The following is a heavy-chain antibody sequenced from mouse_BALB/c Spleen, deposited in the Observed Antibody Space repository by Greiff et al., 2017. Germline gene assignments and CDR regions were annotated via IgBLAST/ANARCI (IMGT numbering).Heavy chain of an antibody. Sequence: DVKLVESGGGLVKPGGSLKLSCAASGFTFSSYTMSWVRQTPEKRLEWVATISSGGSYTYYPDSVKGRFTISRDNAKNTLYLKMSSLKSEDTAMYYCTSYDYDGVYWGQGTLVTVSA. D-gene: IGHD2-4*01. J-gene: IGHJ3*01. CDR1: GFTFSSYT. V-gene: IGHV5-6-4*01. CDR3: TSYDYDGVY. CDR2: ISSGGSYT.